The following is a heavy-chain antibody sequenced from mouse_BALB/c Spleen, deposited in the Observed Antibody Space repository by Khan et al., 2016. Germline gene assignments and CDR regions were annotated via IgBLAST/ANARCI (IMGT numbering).Heavy chain of an antibody. CDR2: LYPGDGDT. CDR1: GYAFRIYW. J-gene: IGHJ2*01. D-gene: IGHD2-4*01. Sequence: VQLQESGAGLVRPGSSVKISCKASGYAFRIYWMNWVQQRPGQGLEWIGQLYPGDGDTDYNGKVKDKATLTADKSSSTAYMPLRSLTTEEAAVSFGARSRYDYDYWRQGTTLTVSS. V-gene: IGHV1-80*01. CDR3: ARSRYDYDY.